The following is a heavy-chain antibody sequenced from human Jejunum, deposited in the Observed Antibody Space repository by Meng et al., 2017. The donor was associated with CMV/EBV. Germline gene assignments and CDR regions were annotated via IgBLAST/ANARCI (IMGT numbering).Heavy chain of an antibody. D-gene: IGHD1-1*01. CDR1: YSVIDSY. J-gene: IGHJ5*02. V-gene: IGHV1-2*02. Sequence: YSVIDSYVHWVRQDPGQGLAWMGGVNPNTGVTTDAKRFRGRVSMTRETSINTVYLELSRLTPDDTAMYYCTRDQMVLGTIYHWFDPWGQGTLVTVSS. CDR3: TRDQMVLGTIYHWFDP. CDR2: VNPNTGVT.